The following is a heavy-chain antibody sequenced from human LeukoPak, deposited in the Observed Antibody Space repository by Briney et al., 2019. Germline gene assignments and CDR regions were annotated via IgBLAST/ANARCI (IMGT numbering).Heavy chain of an antibody. J-gene: IGHJ4*02. CDR2: INHSGST. D-gene: IGHD4-17*01. CDR3: ASALYGDYRLK. CDR1: GGSFSGYY. V-gene: IGHV4-34*01. Sequence: SETLSLTCAVYGGSFSGYYWSWIRQPPGKGLEWIGEINHSGSTNYNPSLKSRVTISVDTSKNQFSLKLSSVTAADTAVYYCASALYGDYRLKWGQGTLVTVSS.